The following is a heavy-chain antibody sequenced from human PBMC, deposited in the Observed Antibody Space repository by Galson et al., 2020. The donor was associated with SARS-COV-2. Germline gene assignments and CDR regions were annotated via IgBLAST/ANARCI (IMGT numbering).Heavy chain of an antibody. CDR2: IYYSGST. CDR1: GGSISSYY. V-gene: IGHV4-59*01. D-gene: IGHD3-9*01. J-gene: IGHJ6*03. CDR3: AREVRGYYDILTGYQNYCYCYNMDV. Sequence: SQTLSPTCTVSGGSISSYYWSWIRQPPGKELEWIGYIYYSGSTNYNPSLKSRVTISVDTSKNQFSLKLSSVTAADTAVYYCAREVRGYYDILTGYQNYCYCYNMDVCGKGTTVTVAS.